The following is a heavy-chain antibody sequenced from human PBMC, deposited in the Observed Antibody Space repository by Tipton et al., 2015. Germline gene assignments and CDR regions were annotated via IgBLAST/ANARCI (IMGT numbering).Heavy chain of an antibody. J-gene: IGHJ4*02. Sequence: QVQLVQSGAEVKKPGDSVKVSCKASGYTFTSYDMHWVRQAPGQGLEWMGIINPRGGKTIYAQKIQGRITMTSDTSTSTVYMELSSLRSEDTAVYYCGRDTAYGGNSGFDYMGQGTLVTVSS. D-gene: IGHD4-23*01. V-gene: IGHV1-46*01. CDR2: INPRGGKT. CDR1: GYTFTSYD. CDR3: GRDTAYGGNSGFDY.